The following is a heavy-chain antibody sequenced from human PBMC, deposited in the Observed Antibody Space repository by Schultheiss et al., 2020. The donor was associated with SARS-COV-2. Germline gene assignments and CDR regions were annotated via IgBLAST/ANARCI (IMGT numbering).Heavy chain of an antibody. Sequence: ASVKVSCKASGGTFSSYAISWVRQAPGQGLEWMGGINPNSGGTNYAQKFQGRVTMTRDTSISTAYMELSRLRSDDTAVYYCARNGPGVGQLVFCDYWGQGTLVTVSS. CDR3: ARNGPGVGQLVFCDY. V-gene: IGHV1-2*02. CDR1: GGTFSSYA. J-gene: IGHJ4*02. D-gene: IGHD6-6*01. CDR2: INPNSGGT.